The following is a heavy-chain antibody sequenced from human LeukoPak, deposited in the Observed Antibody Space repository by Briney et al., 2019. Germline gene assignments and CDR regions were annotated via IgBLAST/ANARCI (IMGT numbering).Heavy chain of an antibody. CDR1: GGSISSSNYY. Sequence: KPSETLSLTCTVSGGSISSSNYYWGWIRQPPGKGPEWIGNIYYSGSTYYNPSLKSRVAISVDTSKNQLSLKLSSVTAADTAVYYCARLLGDCSGGSCYFLDYWGQGTLVTVSS. J-gene: IGHJ4*02. CDR2: IYYSGST. D-gene: IGHD2-15*01. V-gene: IGHV4-39*01. CDR3: ARLLGDCSGGSCYFLDY.